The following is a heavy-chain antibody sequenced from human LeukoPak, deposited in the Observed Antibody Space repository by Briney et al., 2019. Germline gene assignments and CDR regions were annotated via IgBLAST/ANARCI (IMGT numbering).Heavy chain of an antibody. V-gene: IGHV3-7*01. CDR3: ARDYGTPYYDFWSGYNNWFDP. CDR1: GFTFSSYW. J-gene: IGHJ5*02. CDR2: IKQDGSEK. D-gene: IGHD3-3*01. Sequence: GGSLRLSCAASGFTFSSYWMSWVRQAPGKGLEWVASIKQDGSEKYNVDSVKGRFTISRDNAKNSLYLQMNSLRAEDTAVYYCARDYGTPYYDFWSGYNNWFDPWGQGTLVTVSS.